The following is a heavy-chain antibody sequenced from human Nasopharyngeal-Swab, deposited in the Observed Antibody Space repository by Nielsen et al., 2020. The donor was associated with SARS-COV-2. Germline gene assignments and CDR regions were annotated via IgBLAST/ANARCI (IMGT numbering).Heavy chain of an antibody. Sequence: GESLKISCAASGFIFKKKAIHWVRQASGKGLEWVGRIGDKDHNYATTYGASVQGRFTISRDDSKNTAFLQMDSLKTEDTALYYCTTDFYFDYWGQGTLVTVSS. J-gene: IGHJ4*02. V-gene: IGHV3-73*01. CDR3: TTDFYFDY. CDR1: GFIFKKKA. CDR2: IGDKDHNYAT.